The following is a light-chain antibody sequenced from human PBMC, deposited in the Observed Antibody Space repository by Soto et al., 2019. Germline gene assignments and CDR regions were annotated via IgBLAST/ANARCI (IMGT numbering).Light chain of an antibody. CDR2: DTS. CDR1: QGXGDT. CDR3: QRYNNWPLT. Sequence: EVVMTXSPAXXXVXXGEGATXXXXXSQGXGDTLAWXQHKPGQTPRLLIYDTSTRATGVPARXSXXXSGTEFTLTLNSLQSEDFAVYYCQRYNNWPLTFGGGTKVE. J-gene: IGKJ4*01. V-gene: IGKV3-15*01.